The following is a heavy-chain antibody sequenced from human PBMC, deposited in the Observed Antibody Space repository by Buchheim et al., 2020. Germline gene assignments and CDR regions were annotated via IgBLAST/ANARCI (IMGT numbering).Heavy chain of an antibody. D-gene: IGHD6-6*01. V-gene: IGHV3-11*05. CDR2: ISTGSSST. J-gene: IGHJ4*02. CDR1: GFTFSDYY. Sequence: QIQLVESGGDWVNPGGSLRLSCAASGFTFSDYYMSWIRQAPGKGLEWVSYISTGSSSTNYADSVKGRFIISRDHANHSLYLQMNSLRAEDTAVYFCAREVKGAARYFDYWGQGTL. CDR3: AREVKGAARYFDY.